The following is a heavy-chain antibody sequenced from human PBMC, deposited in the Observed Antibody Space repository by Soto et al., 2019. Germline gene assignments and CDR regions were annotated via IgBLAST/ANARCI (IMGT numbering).Heavy chain of an antibody. CDR3: ARDKITGLFDY. Sequence: SETLSLTCTVSGGSVSSGNYYWSWIRQPPGKGLEWIGYFYYTGSTNYNPTLKSRVTISIDASKNQITLRLSSVTAADTAVYYCARDKITGLFDYWGQGTLVTAPQ. V-gene: IGHV4-61*01. CDR2: FYYTGST. D-gene: IGHD2-8*02. J-gene: IGHJ4*02. CDR1: GGSVSSGNYY.